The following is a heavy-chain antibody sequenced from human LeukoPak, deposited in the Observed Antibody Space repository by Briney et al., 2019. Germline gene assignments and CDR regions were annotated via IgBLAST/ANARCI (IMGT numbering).Heavy chain of an antibody. CDR3: TRYDSSRFDP. V-gene: IGHV3-30*03. D-gene: IGHD3-3*01. CDR2: IAFDGSRK. CDR1: GFTFSGYG. Sequence: GRSLRLSCAASGFTFSGYGMHWVRQAPDKGLEWVTGIAFDGSRKHYADSVKGRFTISRDNARNTMDLQMNSLRVEDTAVYHCTRYDSSRFDPWGQGTLVIVSS. J-gene: IGHJ5*02.